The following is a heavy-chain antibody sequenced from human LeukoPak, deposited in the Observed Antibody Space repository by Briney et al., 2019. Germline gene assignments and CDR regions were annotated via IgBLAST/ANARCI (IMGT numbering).Heavy chain of an antibody. CDR3: ARVGSGGLWFGYYAFDI. CDR1: GYTFTSYG. Sequence: ASVKVSCKASGYTFTSYGISWVRQAPGQGLEWMGWISAYNGNTNYAQKLQGRVTMTTDTSTSTAYMELRSLRSDDTAVYYCARVGSGGLWFGYYAFDIWGQGTMVTVSS. CDR2: ISAYNGNT. J-gene: IGHJ3*02. V-gene: IGHV1-18*01. D-gene: IGHD3-10*01.